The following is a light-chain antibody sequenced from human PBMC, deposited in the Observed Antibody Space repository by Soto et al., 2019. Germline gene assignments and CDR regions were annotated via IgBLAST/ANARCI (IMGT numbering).Light chain of an antibody. J-gene: IGKJ1*01. Sequence: EIVMTQSPATLSVSPGERATLSCRASQSISSNLAWYQHKPGQAPRLLIYGASTRATGIPARFSGSGSGTEFTLTISSLQSEDFAVYYCHQYNDWPPRTFGQGTKVEIK. CDR3: HQYNDWPPRT. V-gene: IGKV3-15*01. CDR1: QSISSN. CDR2: GAS.